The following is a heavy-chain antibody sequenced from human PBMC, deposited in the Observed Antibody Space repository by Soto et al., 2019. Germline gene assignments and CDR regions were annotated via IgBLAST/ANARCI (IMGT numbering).Heavy chain of an antibody. V-gene: IGHV5-10-1*01. CDR1: GYSFTSYW. Sequence: GESLKLSCKGSGYSFTSYWISWVRQMPGKGLEWMGRIDPSDSYTNYSPSFQGHVTISADKSISTSYLQWSSLKASDTAMYYSARYDYGGNSYYYYYGMDVWGQGTTVTVSS. D-gene: IGHD4-17*01. CDR3: ARYDYGGNSYYYYYGMDV. J-gene: IGHJ6*02. CDR2: IDPSDSYT.